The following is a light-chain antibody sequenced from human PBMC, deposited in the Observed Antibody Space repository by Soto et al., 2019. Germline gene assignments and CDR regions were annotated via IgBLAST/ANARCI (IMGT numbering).Light chain of an antibody. V-gene: IGLV3-1*01. CDR2: QDT. J-gene: IGLJ2*01. Sequence: SYELTQPPSVSVSPGQTASISCSGDKLGERFACWYQQKPGQSPVMVIYQDTKRPSGILERFSGSNSGNTATLTISGTQALDEADYYCQAWDSSTGVVFGGGTKLTVL. CDR1: KLGERF. CDR3: QAWDSSTGVV.